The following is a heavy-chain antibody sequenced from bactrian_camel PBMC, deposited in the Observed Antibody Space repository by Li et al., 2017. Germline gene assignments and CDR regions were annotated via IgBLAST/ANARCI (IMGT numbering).Heavy chain of an antibody. V-gene: IGHV3S40*01. J-gene: IGHJ4*01. CDR2: ISQSGGET. CDR1: GFTFSNYY. CDR3: AADSISRSGGYCWDAEAYHY. D-gene: IGHD2*01. Sequence: VQLVESGGGSVQAGGSLRLSCAASGFTFSNYYMTWVRQAPGKGLEWVSHISQSGGETLYANSVTGRFTISRDNAKNTLYLQMNSLKPEDTAMYYCAADSISRSGGYCWDAEAYHYWGQGTQVTVS.